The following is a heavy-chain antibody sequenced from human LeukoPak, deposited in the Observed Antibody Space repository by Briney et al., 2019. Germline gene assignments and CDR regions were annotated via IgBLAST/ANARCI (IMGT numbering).Heavy chain of an antibody. J-gene: IGHJ4*02. V-gene: IGHV3-48*04. CDR1: GFIFNNFG. D-gene: IGHD1-26*01. CDR2: ISSSSSTI. Sequence: GGSLRLSCTASGFIFNNFGLNWVRQAPGKGLEWVSFISSSSSTIYYADSVKGRFTISRDNAKNSLYLQMNSLRAEDTAVYYCARDRGGSYSAIDYWGQGTLVTVSS. CDR3: ARDRGGSYSAIDY.